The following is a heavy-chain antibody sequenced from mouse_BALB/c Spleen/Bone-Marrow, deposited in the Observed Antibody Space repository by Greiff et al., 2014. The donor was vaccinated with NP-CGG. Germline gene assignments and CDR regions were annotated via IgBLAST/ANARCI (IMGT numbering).Heavy chain of an antibody. CDR2: INPFNGGA. Sequence: VQLQQSGPELVKPWASVKMSCKASGYTFTSYVMHWVKQKPGQGLEWIGFINPFNGGAKYNEKFRGKATLTSDKSSSTAYMELSSLTSEDSAVYYCAGPAWFAYWGRGTLVTVSA. CDR3: AGPAWFAY. CDR1: GYTFTSYV. V-gene: IGHV1-14*01. J-gene: IGHJ3*01.